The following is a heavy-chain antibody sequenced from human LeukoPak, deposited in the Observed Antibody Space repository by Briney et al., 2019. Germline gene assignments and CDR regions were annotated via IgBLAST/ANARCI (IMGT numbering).Heavy chain of an antibody. D-gene: IGHD3/OR15-3a*01. J-gene: IGHJ4*02. CDR1: GGTFSSYA. CDR3: ARLLDYYFDY. V-gene: IGHV1-69*13. CDR2: IIPIFGTA. Sequence: GAPVKVSCKASGGTFSSYAISWVRQAPGQGLEWMGGIIPIFGTANYAQKFQGRVTITADESTSTAYMELRSLRSEDTAVYYCARLLDYYFDYWGQGTLVTVSS.